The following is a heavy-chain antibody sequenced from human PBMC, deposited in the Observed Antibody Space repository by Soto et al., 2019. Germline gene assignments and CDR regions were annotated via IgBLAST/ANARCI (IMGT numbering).Heavy chain of an antibody. CDR1: GFTFKSHE. CDR2: ISSSGRSV. J-gene: IGHJ4*02. D-gene: IGHD3-16*01. Sequence: EVQLLESGGGLVQPGGSLRLSCAASGFTFKSHEMNWVRQAPGKGLEWISYISSSGRSVYYADSVKGRFTISRDNAKNSLSLQMNILRAEDTAFYYCARGGYYSTDYWGQGTLVTVSS. CDR3: ARGGYYSTDY. V-gene: IGHV3-48*03.